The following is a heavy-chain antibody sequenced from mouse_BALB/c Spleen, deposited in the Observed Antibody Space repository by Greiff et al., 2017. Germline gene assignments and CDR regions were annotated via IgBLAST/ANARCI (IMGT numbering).Heavy chain of an antibody. CDR2: ISDGGSYI. D-gene: IGHD1-1*01. CDR1: GFTFSDYY. V-gene: IGHV5-4*02. Sequence: EVKLQESGGGLVKPGGSLKLSCAASGFTFSDYYMYWVRQTPEKRLEWVATISDGGSYIYYPDSVKGRFTISRDNAKNNLYLQMSSLKSEDTAMYYCARAAYGSSPFDYWGQGTTLTVSS. J-gene: IGHJ2*01. CDR3: ARAAYGSSPFDY.